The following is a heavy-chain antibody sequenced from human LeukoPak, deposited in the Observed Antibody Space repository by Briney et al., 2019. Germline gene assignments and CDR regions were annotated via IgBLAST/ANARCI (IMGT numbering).Heavy chain of an antibody. CDR1: GFTFRIYA. CDR2: IRYDGIHE. V-gene: IGHV3-30*02. J-gene: IGHJ4*02. D-gene: IGHD4/OR15-4a*01. CDR3: AKDRQDYGAY. Sequence: GGSLRLSCAASGFTFRIYAMNWVRQAPGKGLEWVAFIRYDGIHEFYADSVKGRFTISRDNSKNTLFLQMNSLRAEDAAVYYCAKDRQDYGAYWGQGALVTVSS.